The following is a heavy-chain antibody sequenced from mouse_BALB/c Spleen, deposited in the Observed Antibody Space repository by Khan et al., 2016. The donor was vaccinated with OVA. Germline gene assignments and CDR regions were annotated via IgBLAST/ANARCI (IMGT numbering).Heavy chain of an antibody. Sequence: VQLKQSGAELVRPGALVKLSCKASGFNIEDYYLNWVKQRPEQGLEWIGWIDPENGDTIYDPKFQGKASITADTPSNTAYLHLSSLTSEDTAVYYCARRGYGNYWFAYWGQGTLVTVSA. D-gene: IGHD2-1*01. CDR3: ARRGYGNYWFAY. CDR2: IDPENGDT. J-gene: IGHJ3*01. CDR1: GFNIEDYY. V-gene: IGHV14-1*02.